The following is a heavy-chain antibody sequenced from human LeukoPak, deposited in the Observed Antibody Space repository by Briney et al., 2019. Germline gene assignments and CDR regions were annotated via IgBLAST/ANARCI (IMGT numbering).Heavy chain of an antibody. V-gene: IGHV4-39*07. J-gene: IGHJ3*02. CDR2: IYYSGST. CDR3: ARHFNYYDSSGYYFRNEDAFDI. CDR1: GGSISSSSYY. Sequence: SETLSLTCTVSGGSISSSSYYWGWIRQPPGKGLEWIGSIYYSGSTYYNPSLKSRVTISVDTSKNQFSLKLSSVTAADTAVYYCARHFNYYDSSGYYFRNEDAFDIWGQGTMVTVSS. D-gene: IGHD3-22*01.